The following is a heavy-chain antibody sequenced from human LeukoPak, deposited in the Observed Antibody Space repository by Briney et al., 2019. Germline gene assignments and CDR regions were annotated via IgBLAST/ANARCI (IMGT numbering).Heavy chain of an antibody. J-gene: IGHJ4*02. V-gene: IGHV3-23*01. Sequence: GGSLRLSCAASGFTFSSYAMSWVRQAPGKGLEWVSAIGGSGISTFYTDSVKGRFTISRDNSKNTLYVQMNSLRAEDTAVYYCAKDLLAATTDYYFDYWGQGTLVTVSS. CDR2: IGGSGIST. CDR3: AKDLLAATTDYYFDY. CDR1: GFTFSSYA. D-gene: IGHD5-12*01.